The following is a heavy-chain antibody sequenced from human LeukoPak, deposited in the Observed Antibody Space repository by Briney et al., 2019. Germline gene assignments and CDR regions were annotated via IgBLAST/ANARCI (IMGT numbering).Heavy chain of an antibody. CDR2: INHSGST. CDR3: ARERSGSEIFARSFDI. CDR1: GGSFSGYY. V-gene: IGHV4-34*01. J-gene: IGHJ3*02. Sequence: PSETLSLTCAVYGGSFSGYYWSWIRQPPGKGLEWIGEINHSGSTNYNPSLKSRITISVDMSKNQFSLKLSSVTAADTAVYYCARERSGSEIFARSFDIWGQGTMVTVSS. D-gene: IGHD3-3*01.